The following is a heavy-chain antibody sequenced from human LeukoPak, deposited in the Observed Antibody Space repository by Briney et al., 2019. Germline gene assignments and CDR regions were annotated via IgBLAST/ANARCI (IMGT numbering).Heavy chain of an antibody. CDR1: GFTFSRHW. CDR3: AREYGSGSYDY. Sequence: GGSLRLSCAASGFTFSRHWMHWVRQAPGKGLVWVSRINSDGSSTSYADSVKGRLTISTDNAKNVLYLQMNSLRAEDTAVYYCAREYGSGSYDYWGQGTLVTVSS. CDR2: INSDGSST. D-gene: IGHD3-10*01. V-gene: IGHV3-74*01. J-gene: IGHJ4*02.